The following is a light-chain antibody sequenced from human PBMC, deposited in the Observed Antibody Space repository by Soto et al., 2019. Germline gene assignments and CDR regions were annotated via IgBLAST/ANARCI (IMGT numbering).Light chain of an antibody. CDR1: TGAVTSAYY. Sequence: QAVVTQESSLTVSPGETVTLTCASSTGAVTSAYYPSWFQQKPGQAPRALIYSTDNKDSCTPARFSGSILGDKAALTVSGVQPEDEADYYCQLSYGGSQVFGGGTKLTVL. J-gene: IGLJ2*01. CDR3: QLSYGGSQV. CDR2: STD. V-gene: IGLV7-43*01.